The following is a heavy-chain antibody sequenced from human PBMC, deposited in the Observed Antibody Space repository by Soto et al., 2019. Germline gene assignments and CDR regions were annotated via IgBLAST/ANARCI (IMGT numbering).Heavy chain of an antibody. D-gene: IGHD3-22*01. J-gene: IGHJ1*01. CDR1: GFICTSYD. CDR2: ILVGGST. V-gene: IGHV3-23*01. CDR3: ARYYYDRLAGYLQH. Sequence: PGGSLRLSCAASGFICTSYDMSWVRQAPGKGLEWVSTILVGGSTHYEDSVKGRFTISRDRSKNTLYLQMNSLRAEDTAVYYCARYYYDRLAGYLQHWGRGILVTVSS.